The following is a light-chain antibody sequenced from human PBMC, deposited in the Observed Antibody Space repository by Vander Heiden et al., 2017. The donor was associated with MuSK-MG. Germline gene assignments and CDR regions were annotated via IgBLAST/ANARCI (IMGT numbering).Light chain of an antibody. Sequence: DIQMTQSPSSLSASVGDRVTITCRASEAIRNNLAWHQQKPGKAPKRLIYGASSLHSWVPSRFSGSGSGTEFTLTITSLQPEEFATYYCRQDNSFPFTFGGGTKVXIK. J-gene: IGKJ4*01. CDR3: RQDNSFPFT. CDR1: EAIRNN. V-gene: IGKV1-17*01. CDR2: GAS.